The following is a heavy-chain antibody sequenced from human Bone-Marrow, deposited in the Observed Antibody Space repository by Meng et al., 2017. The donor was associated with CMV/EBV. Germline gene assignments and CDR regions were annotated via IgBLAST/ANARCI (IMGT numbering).Heavy chain of an antibody. CDR1: GGSMRWNY. J-gene: IGHJ4*02. CDR2: IYFTGTT. CDR3: ARSPSGSAGGYFDY. Sequence: SETLSLTCTVSGGSMRWNYLHWIRQPPGKGLEWIGYIYFTGTTNYNPSLKSRVTMSVDTSKNQFSLKLSSVTAADTAVYYCARSPSGSAGGYFDYWGQGTLVTGSS. D-gene: IGHD1-26*01. V-gene: IGHV4-59*01.